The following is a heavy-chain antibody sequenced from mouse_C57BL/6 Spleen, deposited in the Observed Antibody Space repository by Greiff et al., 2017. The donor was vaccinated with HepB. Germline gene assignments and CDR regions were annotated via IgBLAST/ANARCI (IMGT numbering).Heavy chain of an antibody. D-gene: IGHD1-1*01. CDR3: AREDGDYGSSYAY. CDR1: GFTFSSYA. Sequence: EVKLVESGGGLVKPGGSLKLSCAASGFTFSSYAMSWVRQTPEKRLEWVATISDGGSYTYYPDNVKGRFTISRDNAKNNLYLQMSHLKSEDTAMYYCAREDGDYGSSYAYWGQGTTLTVSS. V-gene: IGHV5-4*01. CDR2: ISDGGSYT. J-gene: IGHJ2*01.